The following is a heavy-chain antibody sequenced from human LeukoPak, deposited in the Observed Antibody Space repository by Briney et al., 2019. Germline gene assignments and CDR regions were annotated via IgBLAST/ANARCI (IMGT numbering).Heavy chain of an antibody. CDR2: IYWNDDK. CDR3: AHSSGYYYGSGSYLDY. D-gene: IGHD3-10*01. V-gene: IGHV2-5*01. Sequence: SGPTLVKPTQTLTLTCTFSGFSLSTSGVGVGWIRQPPGKALEWLALIYWNDDKRYSPSLKSRLTITKDTSKNQVVLTMTNMDPVDTATYYCAHSSGYYYGSGSYLDYWGQGTLVTVSS. CDR1: GFSLSTSGVG. J-gene: IGHJ4*02.